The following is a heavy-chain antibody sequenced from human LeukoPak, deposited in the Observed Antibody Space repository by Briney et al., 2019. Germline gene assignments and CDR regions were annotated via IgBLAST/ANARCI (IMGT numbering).Heavy chain of an antibody. CDR3: ARRGDGYSIDN. V-gene: IGHV5-51*01. Sequence: GESLKISCNVSGYSFTNYWIGWVRQLPGKGLEWVAIIYPGDSDSSYSPSFQGHVTISVDKSINTAYLHWSSLKASDTAMYYCARRGDGYSIDNWGQGTLVTVPS. CDR1: GYSFTNYW. CDR2: IYPGDSDS. J-gene: IGHJ4*02. D-gene: IGHD5-24*01.